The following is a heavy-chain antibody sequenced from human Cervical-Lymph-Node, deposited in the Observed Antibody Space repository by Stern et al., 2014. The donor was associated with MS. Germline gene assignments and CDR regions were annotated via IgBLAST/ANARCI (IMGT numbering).Heavy chain of an antibody. D-gene: IGHD3-10*01. CDR2: IIHDGSEK. V-gene: IGHV3-7*01. CDR1: GFTFSNYW. CDR3: ARDGSPDY. J-gene: IGHJ4*02. Sequence: VQSGGSLRLSCEASGFTFSNYWMTWVRQAPGKGLEWVANIIHDGSEKYYVDSVKGRFTISRDNTKNSLYLQMNSLRAEDTAVYYCARDGSPDYWGQGTLVIVSS.